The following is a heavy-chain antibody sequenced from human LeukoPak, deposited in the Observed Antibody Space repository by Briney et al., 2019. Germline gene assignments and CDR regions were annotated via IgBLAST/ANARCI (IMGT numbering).Heavy chain of an antibody. CDR3: ARTYCGGDCYFGAFDI. D-gene: IGHD2-21*02. V-gene: IGHV3-64*01. CDR1: GFTFSSYA. Sequence: QAGGSLRLSCAASGFTFSSYAMHWVRQAPGKGLEYVSAISSNGGSTYYANSVKGRFTISRDNSKNTLYLQMGSLRAEDMAVYYCARTYCGGDCYFGAFDIWGQGTMVTVSS. CDR2: ISSNGGST. J-gene: IGHJ3*02.